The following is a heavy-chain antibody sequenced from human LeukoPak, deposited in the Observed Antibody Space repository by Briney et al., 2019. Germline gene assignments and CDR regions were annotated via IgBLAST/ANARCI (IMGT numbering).Heavy chain of an antibody. V-gene: IGHV1-18*01. CDR3: ARHRRHRVYYDSSGYYHDGFDI. J-gene: IGHJ3*02. D-gene: IGHD3-22*01. CDR1: GYTFSSYD. CDR2: ISAYNGNT. Sequence: ASVKVSCKASGYTFSSYDINWVRQATGQGLEWMGWISAYNGNTNYAQKLQGRVTMTTDTSTSTAYMELRSLRSDDTAVYYCARHRRHRVYYDSSGYYHDGFDIWGQGTMVTVSS.